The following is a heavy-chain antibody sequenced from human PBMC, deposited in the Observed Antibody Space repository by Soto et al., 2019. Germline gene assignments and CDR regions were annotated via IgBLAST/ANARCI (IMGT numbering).Heavy chain of an antibody. CDR2: IYYSGST. V-gene: IGHV4-31*03. J-gene: IGHJ4*02. D-gene: IGHD3-22*01. CDR3: ARDSGGYYDSSGYLDY. CDR1: GGSISSGGYY. Sequence: TSETMSLTCTVSGGSISSGGYYWSWIRQHPGKGLEWIGYIYYSGSTYYNPSLKSRVTISVDTSKNQFSLKLSSVTAADTAVYYCARDSGGYYDSSGYLDYWGQGXLVTV.